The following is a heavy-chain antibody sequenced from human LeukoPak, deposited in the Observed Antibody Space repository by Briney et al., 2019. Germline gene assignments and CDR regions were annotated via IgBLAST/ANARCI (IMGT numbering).Heavy chain of an antibody. Sequence: GASVNVSCKASGYTFTGYYMHWVRQAPGQGLEWMGRINPNSGGTNYAQKFQGRVTMTRDTSISTAYMELSRLRSDDTAVYYCARGPPGYNDSSGYYYVIDYYFDYWGQGTLVTVSS. CDR2: INPNSGGT. CDR1: GYTFTGYY. J-gene: IGHJ4*02. D-gene: IGHD3-22*01. V-gene: IGHV1-2*02. CDR3: ARGPPGYNDSSGYYYVIDYYFDY.